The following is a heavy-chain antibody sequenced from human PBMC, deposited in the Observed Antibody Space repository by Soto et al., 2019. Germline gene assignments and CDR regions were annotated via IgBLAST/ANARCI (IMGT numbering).Heavy chain of an antibody. J-gene: IGHJ4*02. CDR3: AKVNAVDY. CDR2: ISGSGGST. V-gene: IGHV3-23*01. Sequence: TVGSLRLSCAASGFTFSTYAMSWVRQAPGKGLEWVSAISGSGGSTYYADSVKGRFIIFRDNSKNTLYLQMNSLRAEDTAVYYCAKVNAVDYWGQGTLVTVSS. CDR1: GFTFSTYA.